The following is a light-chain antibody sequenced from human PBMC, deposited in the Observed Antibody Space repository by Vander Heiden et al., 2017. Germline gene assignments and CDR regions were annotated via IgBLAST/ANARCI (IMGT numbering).Light chain of an antibody. Sequence: DIHTTQSPPALSVSIGDRVPITCRASQSISNFLTWYQQKAGKAPELLISTASSLQGGVPSRFSGSGSGTDFTLTISSLQPEDFATYYCQQSYSIPYTFGQGTKLEI. J-gene: IGKJ2*01. CDR1: QSISNF. CDR2: TAS. V-gene: IGKV1-39*01. CDR3: QQSYSIPYT.